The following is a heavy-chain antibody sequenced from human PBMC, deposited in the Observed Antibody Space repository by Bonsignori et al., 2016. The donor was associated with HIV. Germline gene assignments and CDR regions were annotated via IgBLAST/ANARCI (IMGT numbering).Heavy chain of an antibody. CDR3: AKDTFAVGATPALFDY. CDR1: GFTFSSYG. D-gene: IGHD1-26*01. V-gene: IGHV3-30*02. Sequence: GESLKISCAASGFTFSSYGMHWVRQAPGKGLEWVAFIRYDGSNKYYADSVKGRFTISRDNSKNTLYLQMNSLRAEDTAVYYCAKDTFAVGATPALFDYWGQGTLVTVSS. J-gene: IGHJ4*02. CDR2: IRYDGSNK.